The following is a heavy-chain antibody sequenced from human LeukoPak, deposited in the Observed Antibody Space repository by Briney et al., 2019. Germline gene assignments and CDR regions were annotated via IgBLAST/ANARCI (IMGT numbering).Heavy chain of an antibody. J-gene: IGHJ3*02. CDR1: GFTFNRHA. CDR2: ISYDKSYK. CDR3: ARSLTGYDAFDI. V-gene: IGHV3-30*04. Sequence: GGPLRLSCAASGFTFNRHAMHWVRQAPGKGLEWVAVISYDKSYKEYTDSVKGRFTISRDNSRDILFLEMNSLRTEDTAIYYCARSLTGYDAFDIWGQGTRVTVS. D-gene: IGHD3-9*01.